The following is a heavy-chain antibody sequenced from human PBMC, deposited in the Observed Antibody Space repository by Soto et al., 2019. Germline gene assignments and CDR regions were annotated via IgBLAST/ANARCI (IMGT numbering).Heavy chain of an antibody. V-gene: IGHV3-30*18. J-gene: IGHJ4*02. CDR2: ISNDGSNE. D-gene: IGHD3-10*01. Sequence: GGSLKLSCAGSGFTFRWFGMNWVRQAPGKGLEWVARISNDGSNEYYVDSVKGRFTISRDNSKNTLYLQMDSLRAEDTAVYYCAKGEVRGIIPSYFDYWGLGTLVTVSS. CDR1: GFTFRWFG. CDR3: AKGEVRGIIPSYFDY.